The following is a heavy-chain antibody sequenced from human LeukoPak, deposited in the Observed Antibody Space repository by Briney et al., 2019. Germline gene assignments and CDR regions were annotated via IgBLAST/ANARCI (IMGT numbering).Heavy chain of an antibody. D-gene: IGHD3-10*01. Sequence: GGSLRLSCAASGFTFSNAWMSWVRQAPGKGLEWVGRIKSKTDGGTTDYAAPVKGRFTISRDDSKNTLYLQMNSLKTEDTAVYYCTTDGSGSYYSIFPHEYGMDVWGQGTTVTVSS. CDR2: IKSKTDGGTT. CDR1: GFTFSNAW. V-gene: IGHV3-15*01. CDR3: TTDGSGSYYSIFPHEYGMDV. J-gene: IGHJ6*02.